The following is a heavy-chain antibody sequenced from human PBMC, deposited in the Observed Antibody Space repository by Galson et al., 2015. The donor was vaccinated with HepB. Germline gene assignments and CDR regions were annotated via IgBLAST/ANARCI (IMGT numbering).Heavy chain of an antibody. CDR1: GFTFGDYA. J-gene: IGHJ4*02. V-gene: IGHV3-49*03. CDR2: IRSKAYGGTT. CDR3: TRVLLKYYGDYPLFDY. Sequence: SLRLSCAASGFTFGDYAVSWFRQAPGKGLEWVGFIRSKAYGGTTEYAASVKGRFTISRDDSKSIAYLQMNSLKTEDTAVYYCTRVLLKYYGDYPLFDYWGQGTLVTVSS. D-gene: IGHD4-17*01.